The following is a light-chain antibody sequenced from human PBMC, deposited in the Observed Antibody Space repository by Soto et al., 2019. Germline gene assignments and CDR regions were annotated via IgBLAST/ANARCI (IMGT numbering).Light chain of an antibody. J-gene: IGKJ1*01. CDR2: AAS. Sequence: DIQMTQCPSSLSASVGDRVTITCRASQGISNYLAWYQQEPGKVPKLLIYAASTLQSGVPYRFSGSGSGTDFTLTISSLQPEDVATYYCQEYNSAPRTFGQGTKVEIK. V-gene: IGKV1-27*01. CDR1: QGISNY. CDR3: QEYNSAPRT.